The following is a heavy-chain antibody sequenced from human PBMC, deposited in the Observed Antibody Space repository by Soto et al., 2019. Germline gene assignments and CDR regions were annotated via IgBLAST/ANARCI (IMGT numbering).Heavy chain of an antibody. V-gene: IGHV3-7*01. CDR3: ATEVWVYYDFWSGYSDY. Sequence: EVQLVESGGGLVQPGGSLRLSCAASGFTFSSYWMSWVRQATGKGLEWVANIKEDGSDMYYVDSVKGRFTISRDNAKNSLYLQMNSLRAEDTAVYYCATEVWVYYDFWSGYSDYWGQGTLVTVSS. D-gene: IGHD3-3*01. CDR2: IKEDGSDM. CDR1: GFTFSSYW. J-gene: IGHJ4*02.